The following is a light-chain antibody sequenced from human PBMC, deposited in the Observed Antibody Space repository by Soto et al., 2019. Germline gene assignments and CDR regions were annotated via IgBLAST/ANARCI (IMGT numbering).Light chain of an antibody. CDR1: QPVSSNY. V-gene: IGKV3-20*01. J-gene: IGKJ5*01. CDR3: QQYGSS. Sequence: DIVLTQSPGTLSLSPGERATLSCRASQPVSSNYLAWYQQKPGQAPRLLIYSASTRATGIPDRFSGSGSGADFTLTITRLEPEDFAVYYCQQYGSSFGQGTRLEIK. CDR2: SAS.